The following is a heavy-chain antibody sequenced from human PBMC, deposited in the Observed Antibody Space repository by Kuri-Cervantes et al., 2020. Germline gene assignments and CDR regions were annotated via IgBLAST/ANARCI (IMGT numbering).Heavy chain of an antibody. CDR1: GFIFSDYW. CDR3: AKARLGKNYFDY. V-gene: IGHV3-74*01. D-gene: IGHD3-22*01. Sequence: GESLKISCAAAGFIFSDYWMHWVRQVPGKGLMWVSRISRDGSNTYYADSVKGRFTISRDNAKNSLYLQMNSLRAEDTAVYYCAKARLGKNYFDYWGQGTLVTVSS. CDR2: ISRDGSNT. J-gene: IGHJ4*02.